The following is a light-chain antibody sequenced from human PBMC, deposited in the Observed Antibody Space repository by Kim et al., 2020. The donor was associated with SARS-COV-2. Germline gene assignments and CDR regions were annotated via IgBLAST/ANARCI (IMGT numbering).Light chain of an antibody. J-gene: IGKJ2*01. V-gene: IGKV3-20*01. CDR3: HQYCSSPRT. Sequence: LSPGERATLSCRASQSVCNNFLAWYQQRPGQAPRPLIYGASSRATGIPDRFTGSGSGTDFTFTISRLEPEDFAVYYCHQYCSSPRTFGQGTKLEI. CDR2: GAS. CDR1: QSVCNNF.